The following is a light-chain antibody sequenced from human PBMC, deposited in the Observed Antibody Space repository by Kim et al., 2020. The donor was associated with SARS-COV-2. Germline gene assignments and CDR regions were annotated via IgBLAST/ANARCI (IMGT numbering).Light chain of an antibody. J-gene: IGKJ4*01. V-gene: IGKV2-30*02. CDR2: KVS. Sequence: VMTQSPLSLPVTLGQPASISCRSSQSLVHTDGNIYLSWFHQRPGQSPRRLIYKVSTRDSGVPDRFSGSGSGTDFTLQISRVEAEDVGLYYCMQDTQRLTFGGGTKVDIK. CDR1: QSLVHTDGNIY. CDR3: MQDTQRLT.